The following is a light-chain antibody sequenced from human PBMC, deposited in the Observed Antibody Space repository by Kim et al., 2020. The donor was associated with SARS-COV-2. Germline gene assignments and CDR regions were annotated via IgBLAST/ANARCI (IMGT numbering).Light chain of an antibody. J-gene: IGKJ2*01. CDR2: HAS. V-gene: IGKV3-20*01. CDR3: QRYGGPPPDP. CDR1: QPISKHF. Sequence: PGDIATLTGRASQPISKHFLAWYQQTLGQHPRLLIYHASGRAGDVPVRFSGSGSVTDFTLTIESLEPEDFAVYYCQRYGGPPPDPFGQGAKLEI.